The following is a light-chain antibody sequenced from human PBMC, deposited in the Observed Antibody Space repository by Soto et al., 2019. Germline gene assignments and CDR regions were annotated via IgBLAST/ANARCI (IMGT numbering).Light chain of an antibody. CDR3: LQSHSTLLS. CDR1: QGISTY. V-gene: IGKV1-39*01. J-gene: IGKJ4*01. CDR2: AAS. Sequence: DIQMTQSPSSLSASVGDRVTITCRASQGISTYLNWYQQKPGKAPKLLIYAASSLQSGVPSRFSGSGSGTHFTLTISSLQPEAVATYYCLQSHSTLLSFGGGTKVDIK.